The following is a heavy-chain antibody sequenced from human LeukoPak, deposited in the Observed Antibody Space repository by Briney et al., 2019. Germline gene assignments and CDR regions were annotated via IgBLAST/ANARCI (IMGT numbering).Heavy chain of an antibody. CDR3: ARCTSPSSKFQSGYYYMDV. J-gene: IGHJ6*03. Sequence: GESLKISCKASGYSFTDYWIGWVRQMPGKGLEGMGIIYPGDSDTRYSLSFQGQVTIPADKSISTAYLQWSSLKASDTAMYYCARCTSPSSKFQSGYYYMDVWGKGTTVTVSS. CDR1: GYSFTDYW. V-gene: IGHV5-51*01. D-gene: IGHD6-6*01. CDR2: IYPGDSDT.